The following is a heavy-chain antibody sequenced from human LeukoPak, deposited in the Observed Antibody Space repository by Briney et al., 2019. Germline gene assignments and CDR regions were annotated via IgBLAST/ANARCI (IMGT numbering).Heavy chain of an antibody. CDR2: ISSGGDDI. D-gene: IGHD6-19*01. CDR1: GFIFSNFW. J-gene: IGHJ4*02. CDR3: ATKQWLNS. Sequence: GGSLRLSCAASGFIFSNFWMSWVRQAPGKGLEWVSSISSGGDDIYYSDLVKGRFTISRDSAKNSLFLQMSNLRADDTGVYYCATKQWLNSWGQGTRVIVSS. V-gene: IGHV3-21*01.